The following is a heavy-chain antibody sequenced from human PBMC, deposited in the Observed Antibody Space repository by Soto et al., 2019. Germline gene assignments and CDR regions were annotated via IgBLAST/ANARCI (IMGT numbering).Heavy chain of an antibody. D-gene: IGHD6-13*01. J-gene: IGHJ4*02. CDR3: AGAGTYFLY. CDR2: VYYTGST. CDR1: GGSISSANY. V-gene: IGHV4-39*01. Sequence: SETLSLTCTVSGGSISSANYWDWIRQPPGKGLEWIGSVYYTGSTYYNPSLKSRVTISVDKSKNQFSLKLSSLTAADTAVYYCAGAGTYFLYWGQGALVTVSS.